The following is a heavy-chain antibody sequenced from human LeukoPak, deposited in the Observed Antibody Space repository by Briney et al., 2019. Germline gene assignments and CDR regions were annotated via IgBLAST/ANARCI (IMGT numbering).Heavy chain of an antibody. CDR2: IYYSGSA. CDR3: ARNQAVAANRGAFDI. V-gene: IGHV4-28*01. Sequence: SETLSLTCTVSGYSITNNNWLGWIRQPPGKGLEWIGYIYYSGSAYYNASLKSRVTMSVDSSKNQFSLELSSVTAVDTAVYYCARNQAVAANRGAFDIWGQGTMVTVSS. D-gene: IGHD6-19*01. J-gene: IGHJ3*02. CDR1: GYSITNNNW.